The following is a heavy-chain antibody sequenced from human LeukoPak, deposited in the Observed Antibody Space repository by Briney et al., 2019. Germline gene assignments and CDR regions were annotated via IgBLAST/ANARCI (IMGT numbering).Heavy chain of an antibody. CDR3: AREKYYYGSGSYDY. D-gene: IGHD3-10*01. V-gene: IGHV4-4*07. Sequence: SETLSLTCTVSGGSISSYYWSWIRQPAGKGLEWIGRIYTSGSTNYNPSLKSRVTMSVDTSKNQFSLKLSSVTAADTAVYYCAREKYYYGSGSYDYWGQGTLVTVSS. CDR1: GGSISSYY. J-gene: IGHJ4*02. CDR2: IYTSGST.